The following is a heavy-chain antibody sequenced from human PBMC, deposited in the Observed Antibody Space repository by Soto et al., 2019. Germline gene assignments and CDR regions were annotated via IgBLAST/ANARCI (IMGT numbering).Heavy chain of an antibody. Sequence: ASVKVSCKASGGTFSSYTISWVRQAPGQGLEWMGWINPNSGGTNYAQKFQGWVTMTRDTSISTAYMELSRLRSDDTAVYYCARDTSSGGPDAFEIWGQGTMVTVSS. CDR3: ARDTSSGGPDAFEI. D-gene: IGHD3-22*01. CDR2: INPNSGGT. V-gene: IGHV1-2*04. CDR1: GGTFSSYT. J-gene: IGHJ3*02.